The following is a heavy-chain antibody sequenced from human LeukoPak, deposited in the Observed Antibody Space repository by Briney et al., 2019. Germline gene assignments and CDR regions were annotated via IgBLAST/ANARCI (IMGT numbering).Heavy chain of an antibody. J-gene: IGHJ5*02. CDR2: IVSDGYKA. Sequence: GGSLRLSCAASGFTFSSYAMSWGRQAPGKGLEWVATIVSDGYKAYYADSVKGRFAISRDNSQNTVHLQMNSLRAEDTATYYCAKEIVFLFGDPWGQGALVTVSS. V-gene: IGHV3-23*01. CDR1: GFTFSSYA. D-gene: IGHD2/OR15-2a*01. CDR3: AKEIVFLFGDP.